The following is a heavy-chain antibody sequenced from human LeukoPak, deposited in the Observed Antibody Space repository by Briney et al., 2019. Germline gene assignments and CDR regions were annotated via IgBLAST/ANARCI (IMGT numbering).Heavy chain of an antibody. D-gene: IGHD3-22*01. CDR3: ARSANYFDTSGQDY. V-gene: IGHV3-74*01. CDR1: GFTFSGYW. J-gene: IGHJ4*02. CDR2: TSRDDSDT. Sequence: GGSLRLSCAASGFTFSGYWMHWVRQAPGQGLVWVSRTSRDDSDTSYADSVKGRFTISRDKAKSTLYLQMDSLRVEDTAVYYCARSANYFDTSGQDYWGQGTLVTVSS.